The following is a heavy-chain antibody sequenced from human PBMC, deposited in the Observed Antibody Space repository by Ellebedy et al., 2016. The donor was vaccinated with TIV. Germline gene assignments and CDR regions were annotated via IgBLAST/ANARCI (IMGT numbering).Heavy chain of an antibody. Sequence: GESLKISCAASGFTFSNYDMSWVRQAPGKGLEWVSSIRGSGGATSSADSVKGRFTISRDNAKNSLYLHMNSLRAEDRAIYYCARDMHNTAGYDVLDLWGRGTMVTVSS. CDR1: GFTFSNYD. J-gene: IGHJ3*01. V-gene: IGHV3-23*01. CDR3: ARDMHNTAGYDVLDL. D-gene: IGHD2-8*02. CDR2: IRGSGGAT.